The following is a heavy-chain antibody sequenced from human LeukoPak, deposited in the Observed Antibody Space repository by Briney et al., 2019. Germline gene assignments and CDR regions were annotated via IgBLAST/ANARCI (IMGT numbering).Heavy chain of an antibody. V-gene: IGHV4-59*08. CDR2: IYYSGST. D-gene: IGHD5-12*01. J-gene: IGHJ4*02. CDR1: GGSISSYY. Sequence: SETLSLTCTVSGGSISSYYWSWIRQPPGKGLEWSGYIYYSGSTNYNPSLKSRVTISVDTSKNQFSLKLSSVTAADTAVYYCARQGDPHIVAPPFDYWGQGTLVTVSS. CDR3: ARQGDPHIVAPPFDY.